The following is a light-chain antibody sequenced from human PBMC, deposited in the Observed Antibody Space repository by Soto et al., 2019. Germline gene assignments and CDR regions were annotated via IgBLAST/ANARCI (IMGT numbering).Light chain of an antibody. V-gene: IGLV2-14*03. CDR1: SSDVGSYNY. Sequence: QSALTQSASVSGSPGQSIIISCTGTSSDVGSYNYVSWYQHHPGKAPKFMIYDVSNRPSGVSNRFSGSKSGNTASLTISGLQAEDEADYYCTSYTTSGARVFGSGTKLTVL. J-gene: IGLJ1*01. CDR3: TSYTTSGARV. CDR2: DVS.